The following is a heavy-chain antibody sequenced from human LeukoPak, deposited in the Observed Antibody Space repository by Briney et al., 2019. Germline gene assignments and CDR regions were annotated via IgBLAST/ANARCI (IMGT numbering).Heavy chain of an antibody. V-gene: IGHV4-61*08. J-gene: IGHJ4*02. CDR3: ARDYGDYFDY. Sequence: SQTLSLTCTVSGGSISSGDYYWSWIRQPPEKGLEWIGYIYYSGSTNYNPSLKSRVIISVDTSKNQFSLKLSSVAAADTAVYYCARDYGDYFDYWGQGTLVTVSS. D-gene: IGHD4-17*01. CDR2: IYYSGST. CDR1: GGSISSGDYY.